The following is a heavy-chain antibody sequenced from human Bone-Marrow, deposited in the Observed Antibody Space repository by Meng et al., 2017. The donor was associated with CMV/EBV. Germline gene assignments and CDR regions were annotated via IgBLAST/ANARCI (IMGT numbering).Heavy chain of an antibody. CDR2: INPNSGGT. V-gene: IGHV1-2*02. D-gene: IGHD2-21*01. CDR3: ARAGCGGDCYKVDAFDI. CDR1: GYTFTGYY. J-gene: IGHJ3*02. Sequence: ASVKVSCKASGYTFTGYYMHWVRQAPGQGLEWMGWINPNSGGTNYAQKFQGRVTMTRDTSISTAYMELSRLRSDDTAVYYCARAGCGGDCYKVDAFDIWGQGTMVTVSS.